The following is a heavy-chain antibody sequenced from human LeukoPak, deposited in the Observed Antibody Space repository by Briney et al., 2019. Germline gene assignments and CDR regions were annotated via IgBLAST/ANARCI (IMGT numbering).Heavy chain of an antibody. V-gene: IGHV4-59*01. Sequence: NPSETLSLTCTVSGGSISSYYWSWIRKPPGKGLEWIGYIYYSGSTNYNPSLKSRVTISVDTSKNQFSLKLSSVTAADTAVYYCARVEMYYYDSSGPNWFDPWGQGTLVTVSS. CDR2: IYYSGST. CDR3: ARVEMYYYDSSGPNWFDP. J-gene: IGHJ5*02. D-gene: IGHD3-22*01. CDR1: GGSISSYY.